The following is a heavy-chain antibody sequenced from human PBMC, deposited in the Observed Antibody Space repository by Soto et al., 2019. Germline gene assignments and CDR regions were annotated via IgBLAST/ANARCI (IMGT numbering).Heavy chain of an antibody. CDR1: GYSFTSLD. J-gene: IGHJ4*02. CDR2: MQRSSGRT. Sequence: QVQLVQSGAEVREPGASVKVSCKASGYSFTSLDINWVRQTTGQGIEWMGWMQRSSGRTGYAQKLQGRVTMTRDTYINTDYMERSSLTSDDTEFYYCARGVTAGVDYWGQGTLVTVSS. V-gene: IGHV1-8*01. D-gene: IGHD1-26*01. CDR3: ARGVTAGVDY.